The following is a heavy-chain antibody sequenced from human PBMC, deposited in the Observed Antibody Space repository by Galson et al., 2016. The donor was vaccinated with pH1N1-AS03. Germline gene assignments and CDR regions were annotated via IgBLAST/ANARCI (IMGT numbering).Heavy chain of an antibody. CDR3: ARRGHCTGISCYDLDS. D-gene: IGHD2-2*01. V-gene: IGHV5-51*03. CDR1: GYSFADYW. CDR2: IYPGDSET. Sequence: QSGAEVKKSGESLRISCKGSGYSFADYWIGWVRQRPGKGLEWMGIIYPGDSETKYSPSFQGHVTISADASISTAYLQWSSLKASDTAIYYCARRGHCTGISCYDLDSRGQGTMVTVSS. J-gene: IGHJ4*02.